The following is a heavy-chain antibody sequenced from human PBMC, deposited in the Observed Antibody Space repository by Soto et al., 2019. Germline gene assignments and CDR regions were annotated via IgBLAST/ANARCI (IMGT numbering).Heavy chain of an antibody. CDR2: INPSGGST. Sequence: GASVKVSCKASGYTFTSYYMHWVRQAPGQGLEWMGIINPSGGSTSYAQKFQGRVTMTRDTSTSTVYMELSSLRSEDAAVYYCARAPPLLLRYFDWLKNSDAFDIWGQGTMVTVSS. V-gene: IGHV1-46*03. J-gene: IGHJ3*02. CDR3: ARAPPLLLRYFDWLKNSDAFDI. D-gene: IGHD3-9*01. CDR1: GYTFTSYY.